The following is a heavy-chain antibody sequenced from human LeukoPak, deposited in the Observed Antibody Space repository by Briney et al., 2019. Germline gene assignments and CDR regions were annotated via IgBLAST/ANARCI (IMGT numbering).Heavy chain of an antibody. D-gene: IGHD6-19*01. Sequence: GRSLRLYCAASAFTFDDYAMHCVRQAPGKGLEWVSGISWNSGSIGYADSVKGRFTISRDNAKNSLYLQMNSLRAEDTALYYCAKGVVVATVGAWFDPWGQGTLVTVSS. J-gene: IGHJ5*02. CDR3: AKGVVVATVGAWFDP. CDR2: ISWNSGSI. V-gene: IGHV3-9*01. CDR1: AFTFDDYA.